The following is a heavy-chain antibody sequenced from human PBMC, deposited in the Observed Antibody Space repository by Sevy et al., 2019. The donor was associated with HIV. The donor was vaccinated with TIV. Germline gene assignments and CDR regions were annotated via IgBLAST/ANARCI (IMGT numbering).Heavy chain of an antibody. J-gene: IGHJ6*02. CDR1: GFTFRNYV. Sequence: GGSLRLSCAASGFTFRNYVMNWVRQPPGKGLEWVGFIRSKAYGGTTEYAASVKGRFTISRDDSKSIAYLQMNSLKTEDTAVYYCTRDLRERDIVVVPASLYGMDVWGQGTTVTVSS. CDR3: TRDLRERDIVVVPASLYGMDV. CDR2: IRSKAYGGTT. V-gene: IGHV3-49*04. D-gene: IGHD2-2*01.